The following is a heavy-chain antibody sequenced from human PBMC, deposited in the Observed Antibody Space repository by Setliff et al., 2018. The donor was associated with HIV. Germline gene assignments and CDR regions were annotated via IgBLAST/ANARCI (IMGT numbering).Heavy chain of an antibody. CDR2: IFDSGNT. CDR3: TRSKTFYDFWGGYYTHGAFKI. Sequence: SETLSLTCTVSGGSISGYYWNWIRQPPGKGLEWIGFIFDSGNTYYSPALKSRVTISIDTSRNRFSLRLSSVTAADTAVYYCTRSKTFYDFWGGYYTHGAFKIWGLGTMVTVSS. V-gene: IGHV4-59*12. J-gene: IGHJ3*02. D-gene: IGHD3-3*01. CDR1: GGSISGYY.